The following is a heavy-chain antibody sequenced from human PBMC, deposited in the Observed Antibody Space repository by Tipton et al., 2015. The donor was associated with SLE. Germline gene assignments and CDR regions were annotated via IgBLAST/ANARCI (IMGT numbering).Heavy chain of an antibody. V-gene: IGHV4-39*01. CDR3: ARTITGTTGVTDAFDI. CDR2: IYYSGST. D-gene: IGHD1-7*01. CDR1: GGSISDDNYY. Sequence: TLSLTCTVSGGSISDDNYYWGWIRQPPGKGLEWIGSIYYSGSTYYNPSLKSRVTISVDTSKNQFSLKLSSVTAADTAVYYCARTITGTTGVTDAFDIWGQGTMVTVSS. J-gene: IGHJ3*02.